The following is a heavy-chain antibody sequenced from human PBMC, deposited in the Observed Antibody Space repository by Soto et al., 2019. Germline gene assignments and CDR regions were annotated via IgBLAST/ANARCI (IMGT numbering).Heavy chain of an antibody. CDR2: IHHSGST. Sequence: PSETLSLTCALYGGSVDGYYWGRIRQSPGKGLEWIGEIHHSGSTKYNPSLKSRVSLSVDTSTKQFSLKMTSMTAADRGVYYCARGVVSWCGYPVWGQGPAVPVSS. CDR3: ARGVVSWCGYPV. CDR1: GGSVDGYY. D-gene: IGHD5-12*01. J-gene: IGHJ4*02. V-gene: IGHV4-34*01.